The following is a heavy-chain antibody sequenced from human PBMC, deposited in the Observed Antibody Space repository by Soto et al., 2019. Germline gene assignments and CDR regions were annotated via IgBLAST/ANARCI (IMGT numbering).Heavy chain of an antibody. D-gene: IGHD3-16*01. CDR3: ATSMRMGIRLGFEL. CDR2: INPKSGGT. V-gene: IGHV1-2*04. Sequence: QVQLVQSGAEVKKPGASVKVSCKASGYTFTAYFMHWVRQAPGQGLEWMGWINPKSGGTNYAQKFQGWVTMTRDTSINAAYMELSRLRSDDTAVYYCATSMRMGIRLGFELWGQGTLVTVSS. J-gene: IGHJ4*02. CDR1: GYTFTAYF.